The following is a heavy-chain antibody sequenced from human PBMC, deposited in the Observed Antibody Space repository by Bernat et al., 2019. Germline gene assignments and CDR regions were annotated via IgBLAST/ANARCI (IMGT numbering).Heavy chain of an antibody. Sequence: QVQLVESGGGVVQPGRSLRLSCAASGFTFSSYGMHWVRQAPGKGLEWVAVIWYDGSNKYYADSVKGRFTISRDNSKNTLYLQMNSLRAEDTAVYYCAGDVIESISGYQLDYWGQGTLVTVSS. V-gene: IGHV3-33*01. J-gene: IGHJ4*02. CDR2: IWYDGSNK. D-gene: IGHD3-22*01. CDR3: AGDVIESISGYQLDY. CDR1: GFTFSSYG.